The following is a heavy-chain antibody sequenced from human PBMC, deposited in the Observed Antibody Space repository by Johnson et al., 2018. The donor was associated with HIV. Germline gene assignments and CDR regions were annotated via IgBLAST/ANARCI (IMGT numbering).Heavy chain of an antibody. Sequence: VQLVESGGGLVQPGGSLRLSCAASGFTFSSYWMHWVRQAPGKGLVWVSRINSDGSSTSYADSVKGRFTISRDNAKNTLYLQMNSLRAEDTAVYYCARVHVRGIIFDAFDIWGQGTMVTVSS. V-gene: IGHV3-74*01. CDR1: GFTFSSYW. CDR2: INSDGSST. J-gene: IGHJ3*02. D-gene: IGHD3-10*01. CDR3: ARVHVRGIIFDAFDI.